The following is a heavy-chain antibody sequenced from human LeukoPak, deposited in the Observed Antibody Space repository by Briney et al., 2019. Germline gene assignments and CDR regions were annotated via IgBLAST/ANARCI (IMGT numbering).Heavy chain of an antibody. Sequence: ASVKVSCKASGYTFTSYGISWVRQAPGQGLEWMGWISAYNGNTNYAQKFQGRVTMTRDTSISTAYMELSRLRSDDTAVYYCARVTMVRGVSLDYWGQGTLVTVSS. CDR2: ISAYNGNT. J-gene: IGHJ4*02. V-gene: IGHV1-18*01. CDR3: ARVTMVRGVSLDY. CDR1: GYTFTSYG. D-gene: IGHD3-10*01.